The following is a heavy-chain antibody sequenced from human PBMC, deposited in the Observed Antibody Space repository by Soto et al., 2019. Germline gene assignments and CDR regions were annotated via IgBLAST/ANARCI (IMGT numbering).Heavy chain of an antibody. CDR1: GFTFSSYA. D-gene: IGHD3-3*01. CDR3: AKTMSGSVAYYDIWSGPFDY. Sequence: EVQLLESGGGLVQPGGSLRLSCAASGFTFSSYAMSWVRQAPGKGLEWVSAISGSGGSTYYADSVKGRFTISRDNSKNTLYLQMNSLRAEDTAVYYCAKTMSGSVAYYDIWSGPFDYWGQGTLVTVSS. CDR2: ISGSGGST. V-gene: IGHV3-23*01. J-gene: IGHJ4*02.